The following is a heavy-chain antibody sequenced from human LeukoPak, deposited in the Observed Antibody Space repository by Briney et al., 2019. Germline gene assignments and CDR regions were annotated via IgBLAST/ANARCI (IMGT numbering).Heavy chain of an antibody. CDR1: GFTFSSYW. CDR2: INSDGSST. Sequence: GGSLRLSCAASGFTFSSYWMNWVRQPPGKGLVWVSRINSDGSSTNYADSVRGRFTISRDNAKNTLYLQMNSLRAEDTAVYYCARGTVTHYLDYWGQGTLVTVSS. V-gene: IGHV3-74*01. CDR3: ARGTVTHYLDY. D-gene: IGHD4-11*01. J-gene: IGHJ4*02.